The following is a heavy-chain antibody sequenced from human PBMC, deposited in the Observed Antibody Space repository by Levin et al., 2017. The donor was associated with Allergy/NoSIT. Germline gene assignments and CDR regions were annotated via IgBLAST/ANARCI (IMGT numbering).Heavy chain of an antibody. J-gene: IGHJ3*02. CDR1: GFTFSSYS. V-gene: IGHV3-21*05. CDR2: ISGSGNI. Sequence: GGSLRLSCAASGFTFSSYSMDWVRQAPGKGLEWVSHISGSGNILYADSVKGRFTISRDKAKNSLYLQMNSLRAEDPAVYYCAGVEDGGNSGRGAFDIWGQGTMVTVSS. D-gene: IGHD4-23*01. CDR3: AGVEDGGNSGRGAFDI.